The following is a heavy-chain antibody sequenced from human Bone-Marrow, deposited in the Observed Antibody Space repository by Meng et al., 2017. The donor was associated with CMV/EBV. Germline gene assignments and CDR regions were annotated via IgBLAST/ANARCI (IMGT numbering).Heavy chain of an antibody. V-gene: IGHV4-39*07. CDR3: ARSTSRWLQVFDY. Sequence: SETLSLTCTVSGGSISSYYWSWIRQPPGKGLEWIGSIYYSGNTYYNPSLKSRVTISVDTSKNQFSLKLRSVTAADTAVYYCARSTSRWLQVFDYWGQGTLVTVSS. CDR1: GGSISSYY. J-gene: IGHJ4*02. CDR2: IYYSGNT. D-gene: IGHD5-24*01.